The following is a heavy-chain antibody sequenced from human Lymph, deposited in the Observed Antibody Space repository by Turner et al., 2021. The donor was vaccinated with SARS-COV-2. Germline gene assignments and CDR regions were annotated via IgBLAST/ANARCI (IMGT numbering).Heavy chain of an antibody. CDR1: GGSISSVDYS. CDR2: IYYSGST. Sequence: QVQLQESGPGLVKPSQTLSVTCTVSGGSISSVDYSWGWIRQPPGKGLEWIGYIYYSGSTFNNPSLKRRVTITVDTSKNQFSLKLSSVTAADTAVYYCARVVVLRRAYFDYWGQGTLVTVSS. J-gene: IGHJ4*02. D-gene: IGHD2-8*01. V-gene: IGHV4-30-4*01. CDR3: ARVVVLRRAYFDY.